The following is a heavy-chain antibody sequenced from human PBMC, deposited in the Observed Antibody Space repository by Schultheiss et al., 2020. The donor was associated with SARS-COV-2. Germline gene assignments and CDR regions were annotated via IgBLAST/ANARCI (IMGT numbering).Heavy chain of an antibody. CDR3: ARGRITMVQGVITGFDY. D-gene: IGHD3-10*01. V-gene: IGHV4-38-2*02. CDR1: GYSISSGYY. Sequence: SETLSLTCTVSGYSISSGYYWGWIRQPPGKGLEWIGSIYHSGSTNYNPSLKSRVTISVDTSKNQFSLKLSSVTAADTAVYYCARGRITMVQGVITGFDYWGQGTLVTVSS. CDR2: IYHSGST. J-gene: IGHJ4*02.